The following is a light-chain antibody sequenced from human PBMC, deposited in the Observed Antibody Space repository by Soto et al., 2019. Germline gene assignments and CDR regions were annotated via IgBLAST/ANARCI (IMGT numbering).Light chain of an antibody. Sequence: QSALTQPRSVSGSPGQSVTIPCTGTSSDVGGYNYVSWYQQHPGKAPKLMIYDVSKRPSGVPDRFSGSKSGNTASLTIAGRQAEDEADYYCCSYAGSYTFVVFGGGTKLTVL. V-gene: IGLV2-11*01. CDR2: DVS. J-gene: IGLJ2*01. CDR3: CSYAGSYTFVV. CDR1: SSDVGGYNY.